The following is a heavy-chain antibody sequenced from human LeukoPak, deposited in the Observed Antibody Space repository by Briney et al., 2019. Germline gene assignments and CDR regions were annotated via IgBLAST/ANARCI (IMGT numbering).Heavy chain of an antibody. Sequence: TGGSLRLSCAASGFTFSEFEMNWVRQAPGKGLEWVSDISSGGTTIFYADSVKGRFTIYRDDAKNSLYLQMNSLRDEDTAIYYCTRGLVVWGQGALVTVSS. J-gene: IGHJ4*02. V-gene: IGHV3-48*03. CDR2: ISSGGTTI. CDR3: TRGLVV. CDR1: GFTFSEFE. D-gene: IGHD2-15*01.